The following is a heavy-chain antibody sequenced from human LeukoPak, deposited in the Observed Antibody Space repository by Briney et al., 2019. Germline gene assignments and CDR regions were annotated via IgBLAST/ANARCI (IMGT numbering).Heavy chain of an antibody. J-gene: IGHJ4*02. CDR3: ARRIQLWLGGYYFDY. CDR2: INPSGGST. D-gene: IGHD5-18*01. V-gene: IGHV1-46*01. CDR1: GYTFTSYY. Sequence: ASVKVSCKASGYTFTSYYIHWVRQAPGQGLEWMGIINPSGGSTSYAQKFQGRVTMTRDTSTSTVYMELSSLRSEDTAVYYCARRIQLWLGGYYFDYWGQGTLVTVSS.